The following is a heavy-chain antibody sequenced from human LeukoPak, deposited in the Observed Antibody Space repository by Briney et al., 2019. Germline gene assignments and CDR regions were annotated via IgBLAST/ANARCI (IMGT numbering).Heavy chain of an antibody. J-gene: IGHJ6*04. CDR3: ATRVVPAALGGMDV. CDR1: GYPLTELS. Sequence: ASVKVSCKVSGYPLTELSMHWVRQAPGKGLEWMRGFDPEDGETIYAQKFQGRVTMAEDTSTDTAYMELSSLRSEDTAVYYCATRVVPAALGGMDVWGKGTTVTVSS. V-gene: IGHV1-24*01. D-gene: IGHD2-2*01. CDR2: FDPEDGET.